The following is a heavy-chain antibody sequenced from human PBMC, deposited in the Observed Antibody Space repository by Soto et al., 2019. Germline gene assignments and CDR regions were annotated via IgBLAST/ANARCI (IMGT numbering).Heavy chain of an antibody. CDR1: GFTFSTYW. CDR2: INSDASHT. Sequence: EVQLVESGGGLVQPGGSLRLSCAASGFTFSTYWMHWIRQVPGKGLEWVSRINSDASHTYYADSVKGRFTISRDNAKTTLQLEMNSLRAEATAVYYCVRDSHCITTSCYGNWCDPWGQGTLVTVSS. D-gene: IGHD2-2*01. V-gene: IGHV3-74*01. CDR3: VRDSHCITTSCYGNWCDP. J-gene: IGHJ5*02.